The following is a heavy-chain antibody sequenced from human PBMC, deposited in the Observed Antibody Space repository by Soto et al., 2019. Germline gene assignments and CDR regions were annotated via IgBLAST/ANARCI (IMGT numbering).Heavy chain of an antibody. D-gene: IGHD6-13*01. CDR2: IHYRGST. Sequence: PSETLSLTCTVSGDSISNGDYYWSWIRQSPGKGLEWIGHIHYRGSTYYNPSLKSRLTISVDTYKNQFSLQLTSVTAADTAVYYCGRAHRDLQQLVHYYYSMDVWGQGTTVT. CDR1: GDSISNGDYY. V-gene: IGHV4-30-4*01. J-gene: IGHJ6*02. CDR3: GRAHRDLQQLVHYYYSMDV.